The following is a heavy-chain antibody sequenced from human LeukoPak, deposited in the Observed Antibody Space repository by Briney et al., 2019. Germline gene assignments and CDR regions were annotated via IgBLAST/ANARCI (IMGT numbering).Heavy chain of an antibody. CDR1: GGTFSSYV. CDR3: AIQGVGAPGSFDI. CDR2: IIPISGTP. V-gene: IGHV1-69*05. D-gene: IGHD1-26*01. Sequence: SVKVSCKASGGTFSSYVFSWVRQAPGQGLEWLGGIIPISGTPNYARKLQGRVTITTDESTSTAYMDLSVLRSGDTAKYCYAIQGVGAPGSFDILGQGTLVTVSS. J-gene: IGHJ3*02.